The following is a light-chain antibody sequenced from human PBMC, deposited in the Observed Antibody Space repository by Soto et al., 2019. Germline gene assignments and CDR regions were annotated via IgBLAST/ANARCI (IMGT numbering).Light chain of an antibody. V-gene: IGKV1-12*01. J-gene: IGKJ3*01. CDR3: QQGYSFAFT. Sequence: DIQMTQSPSSVSASGGDRVTINCRASQDISSWLAWYQQKPGKAPKLLIYAASNLQSGVPSRFCGSGSGTDFTLTISSLQPEDFATYFCQQGYSFAFTFGPGTKV. CDR1: QDISSW. CDR2: AAS.